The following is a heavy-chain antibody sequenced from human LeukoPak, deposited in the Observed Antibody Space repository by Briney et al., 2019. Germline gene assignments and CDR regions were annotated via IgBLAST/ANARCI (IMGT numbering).Heavy chain of an antibody. CDR3: ARVDRDVLPYWYFDL. CDR1: GGSISSYY. D-gene: IGHD2-2*01. J-gene: IGHJ2*01. Sequence: PSETLSLTCTVSGGSISSYYWSWIRQPPGKGLEWIGYIYYSGSTNYNPSLKSRVTISVDTSKNQFSLKLSSVTAADTAVYCCARVDRDVLPYWYFDLWGRGTLVTVSS. V-gene: IGHV4-59*01. CDR2: IYYSGST.